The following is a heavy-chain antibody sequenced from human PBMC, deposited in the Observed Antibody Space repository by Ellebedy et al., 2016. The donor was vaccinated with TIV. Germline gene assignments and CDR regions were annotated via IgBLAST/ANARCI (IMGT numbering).Heavy chain of an antibody. D-gene: IGHD3-22*01. V-gene: IGHV1-24*01. CDR2: FDPEDGET. J-gene: IGHJ4*02. Sequence: AASVKVSCKVSGYTLTELSMHWVRQAHGKGLEWMGGFDPEDGETIYAQKFQGRVTITRDTSASTAYMELSSLRSDDTAVYYCAREAVSTMIVVVITPDFDYWGQGTLVTVSS. CDR1: GYTLTELS. CDR3: AREAVSTMIVVVITPDFDY.